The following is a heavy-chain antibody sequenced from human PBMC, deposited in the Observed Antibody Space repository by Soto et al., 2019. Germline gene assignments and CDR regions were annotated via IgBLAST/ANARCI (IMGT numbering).Heavy chain of an antibody. V-gene: IGHV4-34*01. Sequence: PSETLSLTCAVYGGSFSGYYWTWIRQPPGTGLEWIGEINHSGSTNYNPSLKSRVTISVDTSKNQFSLKVSSVTAADTAVYYCARVGQEGFDPWGQGTLVTVSS. J-gene: IGHJ5*02. CDR2: INHSGST. CDR1: GGSFSGYY. CDR3: ARVGQEGFDP.